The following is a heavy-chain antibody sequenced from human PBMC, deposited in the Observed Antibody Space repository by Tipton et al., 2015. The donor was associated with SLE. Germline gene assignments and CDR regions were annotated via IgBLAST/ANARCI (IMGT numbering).Heavy chain of an antibody. CDR1: GITFGAYA. V-gene: IGHV3-30*04. CDR2: ISYDGGQK. Sequence: SLRLSCAVSGITFGAYAFHWVRQAPGKGLEWVAVISYDGGQKYYTESVKGRFTVSRDDSKKTVYLQMNSLRVDDTAVYYCAKGYGGDSYWYFDVWGRGALVTVSS. CDR3: AKGYGGDSYWYFDV. D-gene: IGHD2-21*01. J-gene: IGHJ2*01.